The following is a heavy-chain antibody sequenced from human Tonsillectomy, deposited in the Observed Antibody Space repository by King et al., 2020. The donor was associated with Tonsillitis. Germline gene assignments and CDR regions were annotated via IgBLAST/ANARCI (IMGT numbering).Heavy chain of an antibody. CDR3: ARGSLTVRGIITVPYYYYYMEV. V-gene: IGHV3-48*03. Sequence: VQLVESGGGLVQPGGSLRLSCAASGFVFSNYEMNWVRQAPGKGLEWVSYISTSGGTIYYADSVKGRFTISRDNAKNSLYLQMNSLRAEDTAVFYCARGSLTVRGIITVPYYYYYMEVWGKGTSVTVSS. CDR2: ISTSGGTI. J-gene: IGHJ6*03. CDR1: GFVFSNYE. D-gene: IGHD3-10*02.